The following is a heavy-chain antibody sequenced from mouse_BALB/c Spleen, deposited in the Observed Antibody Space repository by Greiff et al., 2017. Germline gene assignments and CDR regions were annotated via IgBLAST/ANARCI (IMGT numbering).Heavy chain of an antibody. Sequence: VQLQQSGAELVRPGSSVKISCKASGYAFSSYWMNWVKQRPGQGLEWIGQIYPGDGDTNYNGKFKGKATLTADKSSSTAYMQLSSLTSEDSALYFCARRGDYYGSSYYFDYWGQGTTLTVSS. CDR1: GYAFSSYW. CDR2: IYPGDGDT. J-gene: IGHJ2*01. CDR3: ARRGDYYGSSYYFDY. V-gene: IGHV1-80*01. D-gene: IGHD1-1*01.